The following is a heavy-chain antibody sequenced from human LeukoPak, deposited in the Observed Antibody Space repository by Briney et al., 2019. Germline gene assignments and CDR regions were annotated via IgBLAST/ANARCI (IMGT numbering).Heavy chain of an antibody. CDR2: INHSGST. CDR3: ARGFGGTGNWIDP. Sequence: SETLSLTCAVYGGSFSGYYWSWIRQPPGKGLEWIGEINHSGSTNYNPSLKSRVTISVDTSKNQISLKLSSVTAADTAVYYCARGFGGTGNWIDPGGQGTLVTVSS. CDR1: GGSFSGYY. V-gene: IGHV4-34*01. J-gene: IGHJ5*02. D-gene: IGHD1-14*01.